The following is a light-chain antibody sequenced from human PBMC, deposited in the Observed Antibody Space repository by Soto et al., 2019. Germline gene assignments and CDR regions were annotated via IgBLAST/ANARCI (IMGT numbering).Light chain of an antibody. CDR1: QSLSSTY. Sequence: EIVLTQSPGTLSLSPGERATLFCRASQSLSSTYLAWYQQRPGQAPRLLIFGASNRATGIPDRFRGSGSGTDFTLTMSRLEPGDFAVYYGQRYGSSALSFGGGTRVEI. CDR3: QRYGSSALS. J-gene: IGKJ4*01. V-gene: IGKV3-20*01. CDR2: GAS.